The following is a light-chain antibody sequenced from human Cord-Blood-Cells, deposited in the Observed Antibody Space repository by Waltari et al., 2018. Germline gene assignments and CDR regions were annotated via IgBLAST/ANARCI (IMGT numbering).Light chain of an antibody. J-gene: IGKJ1*01. V-gene: IGKV3D-15*01. Sequence: EIVMTQSPATLSVSPGERATLSCRASQSVSSNLAWYQQKPGQAPRLLIYGASTRATGIPDRFSGSGSGIAFTFPLSSLQSEDFAVYYCQQYNNWPRTFGQGTKVAI. CDR3: QQYNNWPRT. CDR1: QSVSSN. CDR2: GAS.